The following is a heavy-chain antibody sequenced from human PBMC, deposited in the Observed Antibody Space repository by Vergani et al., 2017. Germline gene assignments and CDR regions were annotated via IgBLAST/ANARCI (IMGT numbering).Heavy chain of an antibody. Sequence: QVQLVQSGAEVKKPGSSVKVSCKASGGTFSSYAISWVRQAPGQGLEWMGGIIPIFGTANYAQKFQGRVTITADESTSTAYMELSSLRSEDTAVYYCAGNPVLVVPAAIDYWGQGTLVTVSS. J-gene: IGHJ4*02. D-gene: IGHD2-2*01. CDR3: AGNPVLVVPAAIDY. CDR1: GGTFSSYA. CDR2: IIPIFGTA. V-gene: IGHV1-69*01.